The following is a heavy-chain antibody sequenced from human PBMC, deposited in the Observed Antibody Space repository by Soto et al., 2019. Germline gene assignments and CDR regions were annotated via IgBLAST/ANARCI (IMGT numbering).Heavy chain of an antibody. CDR2: IKSKADGGTI. V-gene: IGHV3-15*01. Sequence: EVQLVESGGGLVQPGGSLSLSCAASGFTFRNAWMNWVRQAPGKGLEWVGRIKSKADGGTIDHAATVKVRFTISRDDSMKTLYLQMNSLRSEDTAVYYCTLWFGELTYWGQGTRVTVSS. D-gene: IGHD3-10*01. CDR1: GFTFRNAW. J-gene: IGHJ4*02. CDR3: TLWFGELTY.